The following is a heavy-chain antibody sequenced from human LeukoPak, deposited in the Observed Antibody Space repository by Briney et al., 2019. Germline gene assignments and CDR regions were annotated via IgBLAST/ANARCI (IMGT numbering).Heavy chain of an antibody. V-gene: IGHV3-23*01. D-gene: IGHD6-19*01. Sequence: GGSLRLSCVGSGFRFSRYAMSWVCQAPGKGLEWVATIHYIRDGPYYADSVEGRFTISRDDSKNTVYLQMNSLRVEDTAIYYCARCVTGWPNWFAPWGQGTLVTVSS. CDR2: IHYIRDGP. J-gene: IGHJ5*02. CDR3: ARCVTGWPNWFAP. CDR1: GFRFSRYA.